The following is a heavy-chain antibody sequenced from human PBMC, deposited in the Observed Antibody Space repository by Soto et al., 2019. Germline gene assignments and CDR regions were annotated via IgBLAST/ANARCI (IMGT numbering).Heavy chain of an antibody. CDR3: ARALKGSGSYYILPYYYYGMDV. Sequence: QVQLQQWGAGLLKPSETLSLTCAVYGGSFSGYYWSWIRQPPGKGLEWIGEINHSGSTNYNPSLKSRVTISVDTSKNQFSLKLSSVTAADTAVYYCARALKGSGSYYILPYYYYGMDVWGQGTTVTVSS. J-gene: IGHJ6*02. CDR2: INHSGST. CDR1: GGSFSGYY. D-gene: IGHD3-10*01. V-gene: IGHV4-34*01.